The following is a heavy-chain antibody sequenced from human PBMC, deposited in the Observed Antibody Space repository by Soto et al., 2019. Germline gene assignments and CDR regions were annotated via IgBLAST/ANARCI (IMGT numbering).Heavy chain of an antibody. D-gene: IGHD3-22*01. Sequence: GGSLRLSCAASGFTFSNAWINWVRQAPGKGLEWVGRIKSKTDGGTTDYTEPVKSRNAISRDDSNKKEYLQKNNQKIEKKEVYYCTTDSYSTIIIVRFDYWGHGTLVTVSS. J-gene: IGHJ4*01. CDR2: IKSKTDGGTT. CDR1: GFTFSNAW. CDR3: TTDSYSTIIIVRFDY. V-gene: IGHV3-15*07.